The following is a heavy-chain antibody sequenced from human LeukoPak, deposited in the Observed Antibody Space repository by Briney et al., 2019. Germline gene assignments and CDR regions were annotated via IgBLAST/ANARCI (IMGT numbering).Heavy chain of an antibody. CDR1: GFTFSSYE. Sequence: GGSLRLSCAASGFTFSSYEMNWVRQAPGKGLEWVSYISSSGSTIYYADSVKGRFTISRDNAKNSLYLQMNSLRAEDTAVYYCAREVWPRSGEYYYYYGMDVWGQGTTVTVSS. CDR2: ISSSGSTI. V-gene: IGHV3-48*03. D-gene: IGHD3-10*01. J-gene: IGHJ6*02. CDR3: AREVWPRSGEYYYYYGMDV.